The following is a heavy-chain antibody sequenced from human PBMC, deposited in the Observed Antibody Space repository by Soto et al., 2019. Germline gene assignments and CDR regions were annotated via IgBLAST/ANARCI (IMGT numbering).Heavy chain of an antibody. J-gene: IGHJ4*02. V-gene: IGHV4-59*05. CDR3: ASHCSSASCYLPAFDY. CDR2: IYYSGNT. D-gene: IGHD2-2*01. Sequence: XXTLSLPFTVSGGSIRSSYWSWIRQPPGKGLEWIGSIYYSGNTFYNPSLKSRVTISVVTSMNQFSLKLNSVTAADTAVYYCASHCSSASCYLPAFDYWGQGTLVTVSS. CDR1: GGSIRSSY.